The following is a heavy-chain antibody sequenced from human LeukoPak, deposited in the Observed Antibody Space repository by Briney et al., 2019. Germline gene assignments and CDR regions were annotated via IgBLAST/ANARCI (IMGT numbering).Heavy chain of an antibody. Sequence: SGGSRRLSCAASGFTFPNYVMSWVRQAPGKGLEWVSGISGSGDNTYYADSVKGRFTISRDNSKNTLYLQMNSLRAEDAAVYYCANEYSKGDVWGQGTMVTVSS. CDR3: ANEYSKGDV. CDR2: ISGSGDNT. CDR1: GFTFPNYV. D-gene: IGHD4-11*01. J-gene: IGHJ3*01. V-gene: IGHV3-23*01.